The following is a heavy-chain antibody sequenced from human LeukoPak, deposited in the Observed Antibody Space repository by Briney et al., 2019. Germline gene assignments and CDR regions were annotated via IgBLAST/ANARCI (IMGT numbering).Heavy chain of an antibody. CDR1: GGSISSYY. CDR2: IYYSGST. J-gene: IGHJ4*02. D-gene: IGHD5-18*01. Sequence: PSETLSLTCTVSGGSISSYYWSWIRQPPGKGLEWIGYIYYSGSTNYNPSLKSRVTISVDTSENQFSLKLSSVTAADTAVYYCARLRSDTAMVMGAFDYWGQGTLVTVSS. CDR3: ARLRSDTAMVMGAFDY. V-gene: IGHV4-59*01.